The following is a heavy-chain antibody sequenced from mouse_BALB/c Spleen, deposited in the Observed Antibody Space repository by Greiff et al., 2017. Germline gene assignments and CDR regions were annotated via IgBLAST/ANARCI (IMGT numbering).Heavy chain of an antibody. CDR1: GYAFTNYL. CDR2: INPGSGGT. D-gene: IGHD2-10*02. V-gene: IGHV1-54*01. Sequence: VKLQESGAELVRPGTSVKVSCKASGYAFTNYLIEWVKQRPGQGLEWIGVINPGSGGTNYNEKFKGKATLTADKSSSTAYMQLSSLTSDDSAVYFCARASSIPWFAYWGQGTLVTVSA. CDR3: ARASSIPWFAY. J-gene: IGHJ3*01.